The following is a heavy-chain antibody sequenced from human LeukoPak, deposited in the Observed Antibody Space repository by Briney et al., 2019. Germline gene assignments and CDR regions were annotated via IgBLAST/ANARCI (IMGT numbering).Heavy chain of an antibody. D-gene: IGHD3-10*01. CDR3: ARLPSPTMVRGVIITGFDY. CDR2: IKQDGSEK. V-gene: IGHV3-7*01. J-gene: IGHJ4*02. Sequence: GGSLSLSCAASGFVFSASYMSWVRKAPGKGLEWVANIKQDGSEKYYVDSVKGRFTISRDNAKNSLYLQMNSLRAEDTAVYYCARLPSPTMVRGVIITGFDYWGQGTLVTVSS. CDR1: GFVFSASY.